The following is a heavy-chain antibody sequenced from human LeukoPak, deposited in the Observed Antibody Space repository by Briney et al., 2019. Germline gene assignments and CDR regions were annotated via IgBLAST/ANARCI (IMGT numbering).Heavy chain of an antibody. CDR1: GFTFSSYS. Sequence: GGSLRLSCAASGFTFSSYSMNWVRQAPGKGLEWVSYISSSSSTIYYADSVKGRFTISRDNAKNSLYLQMNSLRAEDTAVYYCAVGYSYGHTPPRYWGQGTLVTVSS. CDR3: AVGYSYGHTPPRY. D-gene: IGHD5-18*01. V-gene: IGHV3-48*01. CDR2: ISSSSSTI. J-gene: IGHJ4*02.